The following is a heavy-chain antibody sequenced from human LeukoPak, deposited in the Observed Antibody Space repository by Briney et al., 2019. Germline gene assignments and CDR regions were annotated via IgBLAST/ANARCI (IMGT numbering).Heavy chain of an antibody. CDR3: ATVAGYCSSTSCYSNWFDP. CDR1: GFTFSDYY. CDR2: MSSSGVTI. Sequence: GRSLRLSCAASGFTFSDYYMSLIRQAAGKGLEWVSYMSSSGVTIYYADSVKGRFTISRDNAKNSLYLQMNSLRAEDTAVYYCATVAGYCSSTSCYSNWFDPWGQGTLVTVSS. D-gene: IGHD2-2*03. V-gene: IGHV3-11*01. J-gene: IGHJ5*02.